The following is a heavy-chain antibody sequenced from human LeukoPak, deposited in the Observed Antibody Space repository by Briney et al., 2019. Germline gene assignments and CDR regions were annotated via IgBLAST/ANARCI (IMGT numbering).Heavy chain of an antibody. D-gene: IGHD1-7*01. J-gene: IGHJ4*02. Sequence: GGSLRLSCVASGFTFSSYAMHWVRQAPGKGLEWVAVISYDGSNKYYADSVKGRFTISRDNSKNTLYLQMNSLRAEDTAVYYCARDRELSYFDYWGEGTLVTVSS. CDR2: ISYDGSNK. V-gene: IGHV3-30-3*01. CDR1: GFTFSSYA. CDR3: ARDRELSYFDY.